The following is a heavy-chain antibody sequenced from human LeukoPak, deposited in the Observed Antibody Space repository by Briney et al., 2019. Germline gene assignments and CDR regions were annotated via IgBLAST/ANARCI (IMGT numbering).Heavy chain of an antibody. CDR3: VRPLYYYGSGSSINWFDP. CDR2: ISAYNANT. CDR1: GYTFTSYG. Sequence: GASVKVSCKASGYTFTSYGISWVRQAPGQGLEWMGWISAYNANTNYAQKLQGRVTMTTDTSTSTAYMELRSLRSDDTAVYYCVRPLYYYGSGSSINWFDPWGQGTLVTVSS. J-gene: IGHJ5*02. D-gene: IGHD3-10*01. V-gene: IGHV1-18*01.